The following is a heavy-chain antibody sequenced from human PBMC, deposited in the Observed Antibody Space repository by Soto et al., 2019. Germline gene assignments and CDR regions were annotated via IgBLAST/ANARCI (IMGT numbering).Heavy chain of an antibody. V-gene: IGHV3-23*01. Sequence: EVQLLESGGGLVQPGGSLRLSCAASGFTFSSYVMSCVRQAPGKGLEWVSAISGSGGTTYYADSVKGRFTISRDNSKNTLYLKMNSLRAEDTAVYYCAKGSSGWYERFDYWGQGTLVTVSS. J-gene: IGHJ4*02. CDR1: GFTFSSYV. D-gene: IGHD6-19*01. CDR3: AKGSSGWYERFDY. CDR2: ISGSGGTT.